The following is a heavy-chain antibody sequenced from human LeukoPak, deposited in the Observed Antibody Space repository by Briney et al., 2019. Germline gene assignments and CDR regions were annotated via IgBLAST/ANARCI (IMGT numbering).Heavy chain of an antibody. Sequence: SETLSLTCTVSGGSISSYYWSWIRQPPGKGLEWIGYIYYSGSTYYNPSLKSRVTISVDTSKNQFSLKLSSVTAADTAMYYCARHHCTNGICYTPDFDYWGQGTLVTVSS. J-gene: IGHJ4*02. CDR2: IYYSGST. D-gene: IGHD2-8*01. CDR1: GGSISSYY. V-gene: IGHV4-59*08. CDR3: ARHHCTNGICYTPDFDY.